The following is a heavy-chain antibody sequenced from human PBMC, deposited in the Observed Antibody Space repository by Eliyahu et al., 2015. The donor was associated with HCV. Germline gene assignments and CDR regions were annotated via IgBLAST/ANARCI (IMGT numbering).Heavy chain of an antibody. V-gene: IGHV4-38-2*02. J-gene: IGHJ4*02. Sequence: QVQLQESGPGLVKPSETLSLTCTVSGYSISSGYYWGWIRQPPGKGLEWIGSIYHSGGTYYNPSLKSRVTISVDTSKNQFSLKLSSVTAADTAVYYCARAGDGYNFDYWGQGTLVTVSS. CDR1: GYSISSGYY. D-gene: IGHD5-24*01. CDR3: ARAGDGYNFDY. CDR2: IYHSGGT.